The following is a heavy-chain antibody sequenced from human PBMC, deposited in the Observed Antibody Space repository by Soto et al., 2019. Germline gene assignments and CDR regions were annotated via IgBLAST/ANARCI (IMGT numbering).Heavy chain of an antibody. CDR3: ARDRGFDDFWSGYYTYYYYYGMDV. D-gene: IGHD3-3*01. J-gene: IGHJ6*02. CDR1: GGSFSGYY. CDR2: IYYSGST. V-gene: IGHV4-59*01. Sequence: SETLSLTCAVYGGSFSGYYWSWIRQPPGKGLEWIGYIYYSGSTNYNPSLKSRVTISVDTSKNQFSLKLSSVTAADTAVYYCARDRGFDDFWSGYYTYYYYYGMDVWGQGTTVTVSS.